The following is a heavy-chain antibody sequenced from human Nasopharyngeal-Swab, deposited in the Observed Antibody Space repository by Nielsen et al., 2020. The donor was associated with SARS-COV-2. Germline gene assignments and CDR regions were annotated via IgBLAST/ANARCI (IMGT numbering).Heavy chain of an antibody. CDR2: TWYDESNK. CDR3: ARDRGATTYGMDV. J-gene: IGHJ6*02. D-gene: IGHD5-12*01. Sequence: GESLKISYEASGFTFSSYGMHWVRQAPGKGLEWVAVTWYDESNKYYADSVKGRITISRDNSKNTLYLQMNNLRAEDTAVYYCARDRGATTYGMDVWGQGTTVTVSS. V-gene: IGHV3-33*01. CDR1: GFTFSSYG.